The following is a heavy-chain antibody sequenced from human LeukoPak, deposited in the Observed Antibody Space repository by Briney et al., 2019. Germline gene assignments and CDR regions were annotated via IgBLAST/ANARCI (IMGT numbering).Heavy chain of an antibody. Sequence: GGSLRLSCAASGFTVSSNYMSWVRQAPGKGLEWVSRLSGDGSKTTYADSVKGRFTISRDNSKNTLYLQMNSLRAEDTAVYYCARRPYSSGWYGPLYFDYWGQGTLVTVSS. V-gene: IGHV3-74*03. J-gene: IGHJ4*02. CDR2: LSGDGSKT. CDR3: ARRPYSSGWYGPLYFDY. CDR1: GFTVSSNY. D-gene: IGHD6-19*01.